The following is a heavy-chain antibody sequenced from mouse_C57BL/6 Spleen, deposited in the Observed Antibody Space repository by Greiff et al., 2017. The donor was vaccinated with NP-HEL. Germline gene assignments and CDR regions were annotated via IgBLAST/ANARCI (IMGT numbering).Heavy chain of an antibody. J-gene: IGHJ2*01. CDR2: ISYDGSN. CDR3: ANFIYYYGSSYFDY. Sequence: LQESGPGLVKPSQSLSLTCSVTGYSIPSGYYWNWIRQFPGNKLEWMGYISYDGSNNYNPSLKNRISITRDTSKNQFFLKLNSVTTEDTATYYCANFIYYYGSSYFDYWGQGTTLTVSS. V-gene: IGHV3-6*01. D-gene: IGHD1-1*01. CDR1: GYSIPSGYY.